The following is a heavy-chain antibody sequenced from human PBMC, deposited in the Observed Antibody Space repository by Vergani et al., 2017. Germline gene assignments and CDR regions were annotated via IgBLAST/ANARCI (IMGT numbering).Heavy chain of an antibody. J-gene: IGHJ4*02. CDR1: GGSFSGYY. D-gene: IGHD5-24*01. Sequence: QVQLQQWGAGLLKPSETLSLTCAVYGGSFSGYYWSWIRQPPGKGLEWIGEINHSGSTNYNPSLKSRVTISVDTSKNQFSLKLSSVTAADTAVYYCARHLFGYNPFDYWGQGTLVTVSS. CDR3: ARHLFGYNPFDY. V-gene: IGHV4-34*01. CDR2: INHSGST.